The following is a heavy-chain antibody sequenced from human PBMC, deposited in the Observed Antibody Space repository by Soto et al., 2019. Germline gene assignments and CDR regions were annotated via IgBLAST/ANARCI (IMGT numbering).Heavy chain of an antibody. CDR2: IIPILGIA. CDR1: GGTFSSYT. D-gene: IGHD3-22*01. CDR3: ASARNSMIVVGVDY. V-gene: IGHV1-69*02. J-gene: IGHJ4*02. Sequence: QVQLVQSGAEVKKPGSSVKVSCKASGGTFSSYTISWVRQAPGQGLEWMGRIIPILGIANYAQKFQGRVTXXAXKXXSTAYMELSSLRSEDTAVYYCASARNSMIVVGVDYWGQGTLVTVSS.